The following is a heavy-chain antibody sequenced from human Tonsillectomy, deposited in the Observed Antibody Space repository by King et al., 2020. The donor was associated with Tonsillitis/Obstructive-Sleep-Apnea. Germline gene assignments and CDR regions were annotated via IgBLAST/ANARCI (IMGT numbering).Heavy chain of an antibody. V-gene: IGHV5-51*01. Sequence: QLVQSGAEVKKPGESLKISCKGSGYSFTTYWIGWVRQMPGKGLEWRGMIYPGDSDTRYSPSVQGQVTMSTDKSISTAYLQWSSLKASDTAMYYCARSETPWDPYGFYIWGQGTMVTVSS. J-gene: IGHJ3*02. D-gene: IGHD1-26*01. CDR1: GYSFTTYW. CDR3: ARSETPWDPYGFYI. CDR2: IYPGDSDT.